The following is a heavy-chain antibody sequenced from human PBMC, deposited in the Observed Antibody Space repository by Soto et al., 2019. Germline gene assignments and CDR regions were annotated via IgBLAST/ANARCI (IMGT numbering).Heavy chain of an antibody. Sequence: PSETLSLTCAVYGGSFSGYYWSWIRQPPGKGLEWIGEINHSGSTNYNPSLKSRVTISVDTSKNQFSLRLSSVTAADAAVYYCARGRVVIMVSAIIAPRRWFDPWGQGTLVTVSS. D-gene: IGHD2-8*01. CDR3: ARGRVVIMVSAIIAPRRWFDP. J-gene: IGHJ5*02. CDR2: INHSGST. CDR1: GGSFSGYY. V-gene: IGHV4-34*01.